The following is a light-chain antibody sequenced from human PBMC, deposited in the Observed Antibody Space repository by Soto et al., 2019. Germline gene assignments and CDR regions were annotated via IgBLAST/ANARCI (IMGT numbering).Light chain of an antibody. CDR2: AAS. V-gene: IGKV1-39*01. J-gene: IGKJ1*01. CDR1: QNIRNY. CDR3: QQTYSIPLT. Sequence: DIQMTQSPSSLSASVGDRVTITCRASQNIRNYLVWYQQKADKAPNLQIYAASSLQSGVPSRFSGSGSGTDFTLTISSLQPEDFATYYCQQTYSIPLTFGQGTKVDI.